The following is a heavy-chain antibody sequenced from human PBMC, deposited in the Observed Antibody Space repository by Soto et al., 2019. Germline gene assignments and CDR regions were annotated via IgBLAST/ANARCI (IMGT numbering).Heavy chain of an antibody. V-gene: IGHV4-4*02. J-gene: IGHJ4*02. D-gene: IGHD1-7*01. CDR3: ASRDPGTSVDY. Sequence: LSLNCAVSGGSFTSNNWWTWVRQPPGQGLEWIGEIYRTGSTNYNPSLKSRVTISLDKSENQFSLKVTSLTAADTAVYYCASRDPGTSVDYWGQGTLVTVSS. CDR2: IYRTGST. CDR1: GGSFTSNNW.